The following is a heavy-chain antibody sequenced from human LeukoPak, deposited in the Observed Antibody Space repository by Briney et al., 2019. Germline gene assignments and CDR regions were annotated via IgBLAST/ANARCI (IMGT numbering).Heavy chain of an antibody. Sequence: ASVTVSFKASGYTFTGYGTRWVGQAPGQGGEWMGWIRAYNGNTNYTQKLQGRVTMTTDTSTITAYMELRSLRSDDTAVYYCARDRSSGSFEDAFDIWGQGTMVTVSS. CDR1: GYTFTGYG. D-gene: IGHD1-26*01. CDR2: IRAYNGNT. J-gene: IGHJ3*02. V-gene: IGHV1-18*01. CDR3: ARDRSSGSFEDAFDI.